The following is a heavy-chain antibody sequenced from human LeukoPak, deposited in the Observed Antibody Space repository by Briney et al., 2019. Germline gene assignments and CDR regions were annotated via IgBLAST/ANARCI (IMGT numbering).Heavy chain of an antibody. D-gene: IGHD2-21*02. CDR2: ISSNGGST. J-gene: IGHJ4*02. Sequence: GGSPRLSCAASGFTFSSYAMSWVRQAPGKGLEYVSAISSNGGSTSYANSVKGRFTISRDNSKNTLYLQMGSLRAEDMAVYYCARDGGTYCGGDCYGDWGQGTLVTVSS. CDR1: GFTFSSYA. CDR3: ARDGGTYCGGDCYGD. V-gene: IGHV3-64*01.